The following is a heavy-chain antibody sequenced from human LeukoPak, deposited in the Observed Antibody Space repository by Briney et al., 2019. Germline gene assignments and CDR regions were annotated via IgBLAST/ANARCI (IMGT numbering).Heavy chain of an antibody. CDR2: IIPIFGTA. V-gene: IGHV1-69*13. Sequence: GASVKVSCKASGGTFSSYAISWVRQAPGQGLEWMGGIIPIFGTANYAQKFQGRVTITADESTSTAYMELSSLRSEDTAVYYCARGPLITMVRGVIINSYMDVWGKGTTVTISS. CDR3: ARGPLITMVRGVIINSYMDV. D-gene: IGHD3-10*01. CDR1: GGTFSSYA. J-gene: IGHJ6*03.